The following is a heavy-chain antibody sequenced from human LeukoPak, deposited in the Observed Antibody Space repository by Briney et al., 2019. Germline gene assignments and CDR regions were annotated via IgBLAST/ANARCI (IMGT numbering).Heavy chain of an antibody. CDR1: GGSFSGYY. D-gene: IGHD1-26*01. Sequence: PSETLSLTCAVYGGSFSGYYWSWIRQPPGRGLEWIGEINHSGSTNYNPSLKSRVTISVDTSKNQFSLKLSSVTAADTAVYYSARERVVGATSHFDYWGQGTLVTVSP. V-gene: IGHV4-34*01. CDR3: ARERVVGATSHFDY. J-gene: IGHJ4*02. CDR2: INHSGST.